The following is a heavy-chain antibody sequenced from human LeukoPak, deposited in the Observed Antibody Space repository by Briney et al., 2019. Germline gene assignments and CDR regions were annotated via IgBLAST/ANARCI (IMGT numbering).Heavy chain of an antibody. J-gene: IGHJ4*02. CDR1: GFSLSTSGMG. V-gene: IGHV2-5*01. Sequence: SGPTLVNPTQTLTLTCTFSGFSLSTSGMGVGWIRQPPGKALEWLTLIYWNDDKRYSPSLKSRLTITKDTSRNQVVLTMTNMDPVDTATYYCARKRHGSGITSLDYWGQGTLVTVSP. CDR2: IYWNDDK. D-gene: IGHD3-3*01. CDR3: ARKRHGSGITSLDY.